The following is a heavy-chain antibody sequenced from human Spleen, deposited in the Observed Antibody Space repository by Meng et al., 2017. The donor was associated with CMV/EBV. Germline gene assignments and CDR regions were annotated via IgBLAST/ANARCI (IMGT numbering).Heavy chain of an antibody. CDR2: ISTSGRTKPYADSRPSTI. Sequence: GESLKISCTVSGFTFSTYSMNWIRQAPGKGLEWVSYISTSGRTKPYADSRPSTIYYADSVKGRFTISRDNAKNPLYLQMNSLRADDTAVYYCARSLYSSSWNYYHYGMDVWGHGTTVTVSS. CDR1: GFTFSTYS. J-gene: IGHJ6*02. V-gene: IGHV3-48*04. CDR3: ARSLYSSSWNYYHYGMDV. D-gene: IGHD6-13*01.